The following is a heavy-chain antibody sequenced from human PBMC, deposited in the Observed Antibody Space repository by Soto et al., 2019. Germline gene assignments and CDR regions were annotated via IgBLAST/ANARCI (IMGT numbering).Heavy chain of an antibody. CDR1: GFTFSIYA. Sequence: PGGSLRLSCAASGFTFSIYAMSWVRDAPGKGLEWVSAISGSGGSTYYADSVKGRFTISRDNSKNTLYLQMNSLRAEDTAVYYCAKAGITMIVVVHIDYWGQGTLVTVSS. CDR3: AKAGITMIVVVHIDY. CDR2: ISGSGGST. D-gene: IGHD3-22*01. V-gene: IGHV3-23*01. J-gene: IGHJ4*02.